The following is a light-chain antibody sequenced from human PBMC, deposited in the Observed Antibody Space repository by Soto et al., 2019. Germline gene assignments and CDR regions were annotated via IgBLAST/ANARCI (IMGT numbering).Light chain of an antibody. J-gene: IGKJ1*01. V-gene: IGKV3-20*01. CDR1: QSVRNNY. CDR2: DAS. CDR3: QQYTSSLPRT. Sequence: EIVLTKSPGTLSLSPGERATLSCRASQSVRNNYLAWYQQKPGQAPRLLIYDASSRATDLPERFSGSGSETDFTLTISRLEPEDFAVYYCQQYTSSLPRTFGQGTKVETK.